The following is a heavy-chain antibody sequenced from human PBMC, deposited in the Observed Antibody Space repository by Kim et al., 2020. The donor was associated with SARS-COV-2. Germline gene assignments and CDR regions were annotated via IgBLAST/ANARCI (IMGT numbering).Heavy chain of an antibody. J-gene: IGHJ4*02. V-gene: IGHV3-7*05. CDR3: ARERDYYDSVGYCTYFDY. CDR2: IKKDGNEK. Sequence: GGSLRLSCEASGFTFSSYWLTWVRQAPGKGLEWVADIKKDGNEKYYVDSVKGRFTISRDNAKNSLYLQMNSLRAEDTAVYYCARERDYYDSVGYCTYFDYWGQGTLVTVSS. CDR1: GFTFSSYW. D-gene: IGHD3-22*01.